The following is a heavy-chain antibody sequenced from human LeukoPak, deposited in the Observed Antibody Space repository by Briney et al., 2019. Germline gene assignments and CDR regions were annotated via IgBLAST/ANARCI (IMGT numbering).Heavy chain of an antibody. J-gene: IGHJ6*03. D-gene: IGHD1-1*01. CDR1: GGTFSSYA. V-gene: IGHV1-69*04. Sequence: GASVKVSCKASGGTFSSYAISWVRQAPGQGLEWMGRIIPILGIANYAQKFQGRVTITADKSTSTAYMELSSLRSEDTAVYYCARGRTGYYYMDVWGKGTTVTVSS. CDR3: ARGRTGYYYMDV. CDR2: IIPILGIA.